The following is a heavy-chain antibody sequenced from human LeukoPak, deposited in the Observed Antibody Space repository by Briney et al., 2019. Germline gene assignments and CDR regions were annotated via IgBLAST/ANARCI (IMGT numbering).Heavy chain of an antibody. CDR3: AKDKYSSSSSYYYYYYMDV. J-gene: IGHJ6*03. Sequence: GGSLRLSCAASGFTFSSYAMSWVRQAPGKGLEWVSAISGSGGSTYYADSVKGRFTISRDNSKNTLYLQMNSLRAEDTAVYYCAKDKYSSSSSYYYYYYMDVWGKGTTVTVSS. V-gene: IGHV3-23*01. D-gene: IGHD6-6*01. CDR2: ISGSGGST. CDR1: GFTFSSYA.